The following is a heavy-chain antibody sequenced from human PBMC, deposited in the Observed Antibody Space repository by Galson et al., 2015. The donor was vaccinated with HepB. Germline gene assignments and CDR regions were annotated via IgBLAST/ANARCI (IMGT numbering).Heavy chain of an antibody. Sequence: QSGAEVKKPGESLKISCKGSGYSFTSYWIGWVRQMPGKGLEWMGIIYPGDSDTRYSPSFQGQVTISADKSISTAYLQWSSLKASDTAMYYCARAICPGYSSGCPTYYYGMDVWGQGTTVTVSS. CDR1: GYSFTSYW. CDR2: IYPGDSDT. D-gene: IGHD6-19*01. J-gene: IGHJ6*02. V-gene: IGHV5-51*01. CDR3: ARAICPGYSSGCPTYYYGMDV.